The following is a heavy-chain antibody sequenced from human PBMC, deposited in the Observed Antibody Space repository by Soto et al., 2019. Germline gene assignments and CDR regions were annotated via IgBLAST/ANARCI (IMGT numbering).Heavy chain of an antibody. J-gene: IGHJ6*02. CDR2: LSYSGST. CDR3: VRQGFGALHGLVDV. CDR1: GGSISSRSSY. D-gene: IGHD3-10*01. Sequence: SETLSLTCTVSGGSISSRSSYWGWIRQSPGKGLEWIGILSYSGSTQYSPSLRSRVTISVDTSKNQFSLKLSSVTATDTGVYYCVRQGFGALHGLVDVWGQGTTVTVSS. V-gene: IGHV4-39*01.